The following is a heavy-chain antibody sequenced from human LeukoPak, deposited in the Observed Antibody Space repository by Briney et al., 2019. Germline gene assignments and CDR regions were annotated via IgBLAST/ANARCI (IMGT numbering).Heavy chain of an antibody. V-gene: IGHV3-23*01. D-gene: IGHD1-1*01. CDR2: ISGSGGST. J-gene: IGHJ2*01. CDR3: AKDPGNNNWSYWYFDI. Sequence: GSLRLSCAASGFTFSSYAMTWVRQAPGKGLEWVSSISGSGGSTYYADSVKGRFTISRDNSKNTLYLQMNSLRAEDTAVYYCAKDPGNNNWSYWYFDIWGRGTLVSVS. CDR1: GFTFSSYA.